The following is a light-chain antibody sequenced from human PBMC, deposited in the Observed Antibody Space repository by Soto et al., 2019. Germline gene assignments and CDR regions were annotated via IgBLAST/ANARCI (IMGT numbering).Light chain of an antibody. CDR2: GAS. CDR3: QQYGSSPEIS. Sequence: DIVLTQSPGTLSLSPGERATLSCRASQTISDNYLAWYQQKPGRSPRLLISGASIRAPGIPDRFSGSGSETDFTLTISRLEPEDFAFYYCQQYGSSPEISFGPGTKVDIK. J-gene: IGKJ3*01. CDR1: QTISDNY. V-gene: IGKV3-20*01.